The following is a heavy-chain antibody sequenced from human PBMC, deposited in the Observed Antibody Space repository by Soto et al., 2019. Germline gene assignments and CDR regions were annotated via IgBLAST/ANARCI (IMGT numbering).Heavy chain of an antibody. CDR2: IYYSGTI. CDR1: GGSISNDRYY. V-gene: IGHV4-31*03. Sequence: QVQLQESGPGLVKPSETLSLTCTVSGGSISNDRYYWSWIRQRPGEGLEWIGYIYYSGTIHSNPSLRSRTSLSMDTSKNQFSLSLTSVTAADTAVYYCAREESGKRGGFVFDIWGQGTIITVSS. J-gene: IGHJ3*02. CDR3: AREESGKRGGFVFDI. D-gene: IGHD3-16*01.